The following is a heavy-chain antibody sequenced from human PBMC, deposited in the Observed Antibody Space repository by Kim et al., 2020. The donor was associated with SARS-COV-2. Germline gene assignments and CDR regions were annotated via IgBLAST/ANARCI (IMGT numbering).Heavy chain of an antibody. CDR1: GFTFSTYA. CDR3: AREVAYSSRWYSDY. J-gene: IGHJ4*02. CDR2: ISGNGGST. V-gene: IGHV3-64*01. D-gene: IGHD6-13*01. Sequence: GGSLRLSCAASGFTFSTYAMHWVRQAPGKGLEYVSPISGNGGSTYYANSVKGRFTVSRDNPRNTLYLQLGSLRPEDMAVYYCAREVAYSSRWYSDYWGQGTLVTVSS.